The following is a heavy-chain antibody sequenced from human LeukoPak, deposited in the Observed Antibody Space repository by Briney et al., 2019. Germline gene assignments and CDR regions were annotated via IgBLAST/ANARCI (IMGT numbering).Heavy chain of an antibody. V-gene: IGHV3-64D*06. CDR2: ISSNGGST. CDR1: GFTFSRYA. J-gene: IGHJ4*02. D-gene: IGHD3-10*01. Sequence: GGSLRLSCSASGFTFSRYARHWVRQAPRKGLEYVSAISSNGGSTDYEASVKGRFTISRDNSKNTLYLQMSSLSAEDTAVYYCVKDGGYHGSGSSYYFDYWGQGTLVTVSS. CDR3: VKDGGYHGSGSSYYFDY.